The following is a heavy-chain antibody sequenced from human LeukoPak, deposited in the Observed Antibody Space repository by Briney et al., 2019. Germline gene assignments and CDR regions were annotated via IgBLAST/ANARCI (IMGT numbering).Heavy chain of an antibody. J-gene: IGHJ4*02. CDR2: IYPGDSDT. D-gene: IGHD2-2*01. CDR1: GYSFTSHW. Sequence: GESLKISCKGSGYSFTSHWIGWVRQMPGKGLEWMGIIYPGDSDTRYSPSFEGQATISADKSMSTAYLQWSSLKASDTAMYYCARRYCSSTSCQFFDYWGQGNLVTVSS. CDR3: ARRYCSSTSCQFFDY. V-gene: IGHV5-51*01.